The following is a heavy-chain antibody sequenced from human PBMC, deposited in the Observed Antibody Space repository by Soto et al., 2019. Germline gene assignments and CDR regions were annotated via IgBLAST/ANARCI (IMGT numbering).Heavy chain of an antibody. CDR1: GGSISSSSYY. Sequence: ETLSLTCTVSGGSISSSSYYWGWIRQAPGRGLEWVSLISSGGSTSHADSVKGRFTISRDNSKNTLYLQMNSLRAEDTAVYYCAKDGWEPQDAFDIWGQGTMVTVSS. J-gene: IGHJ3*02. CDR2: ISSGGST. D-gene: IGHD1-26*01. V-gene: IGHV3-53*01. CDR3: AKDGWEPQDAFDI.